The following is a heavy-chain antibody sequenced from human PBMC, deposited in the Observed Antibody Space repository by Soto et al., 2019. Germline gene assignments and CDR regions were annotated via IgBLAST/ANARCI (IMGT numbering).Heavy chain of an antibody. Sequence: PSETLSLTCVVYGGSFSSYYWSWIRQPPGKGLEWIGEINHSGSTNYNPSLKSRVTISVDTSKNQFSLTLSSVTAPTPAVYYCARIGLNGNYGAARGWFDPWGQGTLVTVSS. J-gene: IGHJ5*02. CDR3: ARIGLNGNYGAARGWFDP. CDR2: INHSGST. V-gene: IGHV4-34*01. D-gene: IGHD1-7*01. CDR1: GGSFSSYY.